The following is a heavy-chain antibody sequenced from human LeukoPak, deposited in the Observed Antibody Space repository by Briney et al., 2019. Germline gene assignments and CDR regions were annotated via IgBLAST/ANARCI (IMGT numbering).Heavy chain of an antibody. CDR3: ARRSYSGKDFDY. Sequence: GASLKISCKGSGYSFISYWINWVRQMPGKGLEWMGIIYPGDSDTKYSPSFQGQVTISADKSINTAYLQWSSLKASDTAMYYCARRSYSGKDFDYWGQGTLVTVSS. J-gene: IGHJ4*02. CDR2: IYPGDSDT. CDR1: GYSFISYW. V-gene: IGHV5-51*01. D-gene: IGHD4-23*01.